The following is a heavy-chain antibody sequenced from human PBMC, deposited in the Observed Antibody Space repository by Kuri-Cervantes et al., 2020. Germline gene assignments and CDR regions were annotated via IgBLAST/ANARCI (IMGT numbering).Heavy chain of an antibody. J-gene: IGHJ3*02. D-gene: IGHD3-10*01. CDR3: AKAQLLWFGELSAFDI. Sequence: GESLKISCAASGFTFSSYGMHWVRQASGKGLEWVAVISYDGSNKYYADSVKGRFTISRDNSKNTLYLQMNSLRAEDTAVYYCAKAQLLWFGELSAFDIWGQGTMVTVSS. CDR1: GFTFSSYG. V-gene: IGHV3-30*18. CDR2: ISYDGSNK.